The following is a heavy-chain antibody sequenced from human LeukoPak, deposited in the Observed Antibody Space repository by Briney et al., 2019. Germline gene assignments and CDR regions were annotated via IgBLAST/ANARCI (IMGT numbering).Heavy chain of an antibody. Sequence: SETLSLTCTVSGGSISSYYWSWIRQPAGKGLEWIGRIYTSGSTNYNPSLKSRVTMSVDTSKNQFSLKLSSVTAADTAVYYCARVTVVPAAMTSYYYYMDVWGKGTTVTVSS. D-gene: IGHD2-2*01. J-gene: IGHJ6*03. CDR1: GGSISSYY. CDR2: IYTSGST. CDR3: ARVTVVPAAMTSYYYYMDV. V-gene: IGHV4-4*07.